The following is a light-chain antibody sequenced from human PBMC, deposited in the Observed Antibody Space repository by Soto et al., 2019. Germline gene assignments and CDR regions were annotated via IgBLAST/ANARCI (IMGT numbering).Light chain of an antibody. V-gene: IGKV1-5*03. Sequence: DIQMTQSPSTLSASVGDRVTITCRASQSISSWLAWYQQKPGKPPNLLIYKASSLEGGVPSRFSGSGSGTEFTLTISSLQPDDFATYYCQKYNGYPWTLGQGTKVDIK. J-gene: IGKJ1*01. CDR3: QKYNGYPWT. CDR2: KAS. CDR1: QSISSW.